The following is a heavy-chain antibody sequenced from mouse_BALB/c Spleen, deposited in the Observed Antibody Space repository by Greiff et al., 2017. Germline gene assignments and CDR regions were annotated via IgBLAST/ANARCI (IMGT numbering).Heavy chain of an antibody. J-gene: IGHJ4*01. CDR2: ISTYNGDA. D-gene: IGHD2-3*01. V-gene: IGHV1S137*01. CDR1: GYTFTDYA. Sequence: QVQLQQSGAELVRPGASVKISCKGSGYTFTDYAMHWVKQSHAKSLEWIGVISTYNGDASYNQKFKGKATMTVDKSSSTAYMERARLTSDDSAFSSGEGEGDGYGGAMDYWGQGTSVTVSS. CDR3: EGEGDGYGGAMDY.